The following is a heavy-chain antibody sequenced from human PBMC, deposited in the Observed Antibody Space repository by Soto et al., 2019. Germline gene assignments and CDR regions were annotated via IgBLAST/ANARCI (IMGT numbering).Heavy chain of an antibody. D-gene: IGHD4-17*01. CDR2: ISAYNGYT. J-gene: IGHJ4*02. Sequence: QVQLVQSGAEVKKPGASVKVSCKASAYTFSSYGITWVRQAPGQGLEWMGWISAYNGYTNYAQKLQGRVTMTTDTSTSSAYMELRSLRSDDTAVYYWARVAYGANFFDYWGQGTLVSVSS. V-gene: IGHV1-18*01. CDR3: ARVAYGANFFDY. CDR1: AYTFSSYG.